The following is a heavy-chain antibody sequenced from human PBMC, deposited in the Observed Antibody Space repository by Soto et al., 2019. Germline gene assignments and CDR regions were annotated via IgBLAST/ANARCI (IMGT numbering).Heavy chain of an antibody. CDR2: IYYSGST. D-gene: IGHD3-9*01. CDR3: ARGTLHYDILTGYLDY. J-gene: IGHJ4*02. CDR1: GGSISSGGYY. V-gene: IGHV4-31*03. Sequence: PSETLSLTCTVSGGSISSGGYYWSWIRQHPGKGLEWIGYIYYSGSTYYNPSLKSRVTMSVDTSKNQFSLKLSSVTAADTAVYYCARGTLHYDILTGYLDYWGQGTLVTVSS.